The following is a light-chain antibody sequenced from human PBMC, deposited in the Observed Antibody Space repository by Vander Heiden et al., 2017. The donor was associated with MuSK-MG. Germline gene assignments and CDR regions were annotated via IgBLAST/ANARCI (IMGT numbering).Light chain of an antibody. CDR1: SASVATSDY. Sequence: QTVVTQEPSIPVSPGGTVPLACGLTSASVATSDYASWYQQTQGQAPRTLIYNTNTRSSGVPDRFSGAILGNKAALTITGAQADDEAVYYCVLFMGSGVGVFGGGTKLTVL. CDR3: VLFMGSGVGV. CDR2: NTN. J-gene: IGLJ3*02. V-gene: IGLV8-61*01.